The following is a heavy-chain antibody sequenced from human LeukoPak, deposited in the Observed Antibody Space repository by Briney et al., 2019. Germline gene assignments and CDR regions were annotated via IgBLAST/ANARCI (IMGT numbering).Heavy chain of an antibody. CDR2: INHGGST. CDR3: ARRSRQQLLI. D-gene: IGHD6-13*01. V-gene: IGHV4-34*01. Sequence: SETLSLTCAVYGGSFSGYYWSWIRQPPGKGLEWIGEINHGGSTNYNPSLKSRVTISVDTSKNQFSLKLSSVTAADTAVYYCARRSRQQLLIWGQGTLVTVSS. CDR1: GGSFSGYY. J-gene: IGHJ4*02.